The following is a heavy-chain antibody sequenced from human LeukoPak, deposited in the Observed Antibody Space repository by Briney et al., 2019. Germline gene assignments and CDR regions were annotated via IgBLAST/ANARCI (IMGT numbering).Heavy chain of an antibody. V-gene: IGHV4-59*01. J-gene: IGHJ2*01. Sequence: SETLSLTCTVSGGSISSYYWSWIRQPPGKGLEWIGYIYYSGSTNYNPSLKSRVTISVDTSKNQFSLKLSSVTAADTAVYYCATRDVYCGGDCYRDWYFDLWGRGTLVTVSS. CDR3: ATRDVYCGGDCYRDWYFDL. CDR1: GGSISSYY. CDR2: IYYSGST. D-gene: IGHD2-21*02.